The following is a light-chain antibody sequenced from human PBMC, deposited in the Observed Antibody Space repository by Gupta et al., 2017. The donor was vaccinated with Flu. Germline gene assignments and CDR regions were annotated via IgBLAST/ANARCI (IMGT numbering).Light chain of an antibody. CDR3: KFYAAAPWT. Sequence: DSVLTQSPAALSLAPGERATLSCRITQTINSQYLGWNQQKPGQAPRLVIYGASNRATGIPDRFSGSGSGTDFTLTISRVEPEDAAVYYCKFYAAAPWTFGQGTRVEI. CDR1: QTINSQY. V-gene: IGKV3-20*01. J-gene: IGKJ1*01. CDR2: GAS.